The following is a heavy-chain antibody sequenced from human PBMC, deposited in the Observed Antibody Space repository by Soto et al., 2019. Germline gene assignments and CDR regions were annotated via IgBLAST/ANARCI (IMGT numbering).Heavy chain of an antibody. CDR2: ISATGGSA. CDR3: ARDRGYSGYDREVFDF. J-gene: IGHJ4*02. CDR1: GFPFRRYA. D-gene: IGHD5-12*01. V-gene: IGHV3-23*01. Sequence: EVQLLQSGGGLVQPGGPLGFSCVASGFPFRRYAINWGRQAPGKGPEWASSISATGGSAYYADSVKGRFTISRDNSKNTLYLQMDSLRADDTAVYYCARDRGYSGYDREVFDFWGQGTLVTVSS.